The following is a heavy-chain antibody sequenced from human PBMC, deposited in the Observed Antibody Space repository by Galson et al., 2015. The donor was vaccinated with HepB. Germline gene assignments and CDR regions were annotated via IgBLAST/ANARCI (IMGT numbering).Heavy chain of an antibody. J-gene: IGHJ2*01. CDR2: IYWNDDK. V-gene: IGHV2-5*01. CDR1: GFSLSTSGVG. D-gene: IGHD2-21*02. Sequence: PALVKPTQTLTLTCTFSGFSLSTSGVGVGWIRQPPGKALEWLALIYWNDDKRYSPSLKSRLTITKDTSKNQVVLTMTNMDPMDTATYYCAHSPSPVVVTAIPWYFDLWGRGTLVTVSS. CDR3: AHSPSPVVVTAIPWYFDL.